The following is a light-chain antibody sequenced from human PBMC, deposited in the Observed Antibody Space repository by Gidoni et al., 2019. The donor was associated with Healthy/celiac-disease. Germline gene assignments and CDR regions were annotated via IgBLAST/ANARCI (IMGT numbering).Light chain of an antibody. V-gene: IGKV1-5*03. CDR1: KSISSW. CDR3: QQYNSYSRT. J-gene: IGKJ1*01. CDR2: KAS. Sequence: DIQMTQSPSTLSASVGDRVTITCRASKSISSWLAWYQQKPGKAPKILIYKASSLESGVPSRLSGSGSGTEFTLTISSLQPDDFATYYCQQYNSYSRTFGQGTKVEIK.